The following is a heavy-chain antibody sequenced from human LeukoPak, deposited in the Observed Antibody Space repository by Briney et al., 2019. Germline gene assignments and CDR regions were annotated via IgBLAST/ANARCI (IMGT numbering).Heavy chain of an antibody. J-gene: IGHJ4*02. Sequence: SETLSLTCAVSGGSINSSSYYWGWIRQPPGNGLEWIGSIYYGGSTYYNPSLKSRVTISIDMSKNQFSLKLSSVTAADTAVYYCARRYGSGSSGTFDYWGQGTLVTVSS. V-gene: IGHV4-39*07. CDR1: GGSINSSSYY. CDR3: ARRYGSGSSGTFDY. CDR2: IYYGGST. D-gene: IGHD3-10*01.